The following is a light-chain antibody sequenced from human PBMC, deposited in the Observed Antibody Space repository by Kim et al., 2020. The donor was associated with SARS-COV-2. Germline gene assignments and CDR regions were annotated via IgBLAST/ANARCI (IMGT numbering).Light chain of an antibody. V-gene: IGKV4-1*01. CDR2: WVS. CDR3: QQYYGTPWT. Sequence: DIVMTQSPDSLAVSLGERATINCKSSQSVLYSSNNKNYLAWYQQKPGQPPKLLFYWVSTRESGVPDRVSGSGSGTDFTLTISSLQAEDVAVYYCQQYYGTPWTFGQGTKVEIK. J-gene: IGKJ1*01. CDR1: QSVLYSSNNKNY.